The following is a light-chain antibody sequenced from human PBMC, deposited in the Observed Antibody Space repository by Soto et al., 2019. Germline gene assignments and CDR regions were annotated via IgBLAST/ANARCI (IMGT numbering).Light chain of an antibody. Sequence: IQLTQSPSSLSASVGDRVTITCRASQGISSYLAWYQQKPGKAPKLLIYAASTLQSGVPSRFSGSGSGTDFTRTISSLQPEDFATYYCQQLNRTFGPGTKVDIK. V-gene: IGKV1-9*01. J-gene: IGKJ3*01. CDR1: QGISSY. CDR3: QQLNRT. CDR2: AAS.